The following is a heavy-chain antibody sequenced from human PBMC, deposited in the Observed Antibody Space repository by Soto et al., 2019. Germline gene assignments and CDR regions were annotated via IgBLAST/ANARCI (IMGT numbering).Heavy chain of an antibody. CDR1: GFTFTSSA. CDR3: AADGAGGVAAQD. Sequence: SVKVSCKASGFTFTSSAVQWVRQARGQRLEWIGWIVVGSGNTNYAQKFQERVTITRDMSTSTAYMELSSLRSEDTAVYYCAADGAGGVAAQDWGQGTLVTVSS. CDR2: IVVGSGNT. D-gene: IGHD6-6*01. J-gene: IGHJ4*02. V-gene: IGHV1-58*01.